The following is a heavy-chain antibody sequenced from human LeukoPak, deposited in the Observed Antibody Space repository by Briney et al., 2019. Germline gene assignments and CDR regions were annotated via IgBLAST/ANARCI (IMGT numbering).Heavy chain of an antibody. Sequence: ASVKVSCKVSGYTLTELSMHWVRQAPGKGLEWMGGFDPEDAETIYAQKFQGRVTMTTDTSTSTAYMELRSLRSDDTAVYYCAREPITMVYGMDVWGQGTTVTVSS. J-gene: IGHJ6*02. D-gene: IGHD3-10*01. CDR2: FDPEDAET. CDR3: AREPITMVYGMDV. V-gene: IGHV1-24*01. CDR1: GYTLTELS.